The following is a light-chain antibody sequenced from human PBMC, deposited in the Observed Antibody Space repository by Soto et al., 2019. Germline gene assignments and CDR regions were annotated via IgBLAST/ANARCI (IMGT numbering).Light chain of an antibody. J-gene: IGLJ1*01. V-gene: IGLV2-8*01. CDR1: XXDVGGYNY. CDR3: SSYAGSSNV. CDR2: EVN. Sequence: QSALTQPPSASGSPGQSVAISXXXXXXDVGGYNYVSWYQQHPGKAPKLMIYEVNKRPSGVPDRFSGSKSGNTASLTVSGLQAEDEADYYCSSYAGSSNVFGTGTKLTVL.